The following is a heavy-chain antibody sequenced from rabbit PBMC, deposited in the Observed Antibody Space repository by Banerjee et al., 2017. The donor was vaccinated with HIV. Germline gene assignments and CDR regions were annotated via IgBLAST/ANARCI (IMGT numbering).Heavy chain of an antibody. CDR3: ARSYDDDGYSFNL. CDR2: INTISGDT. CDR1: GFSFSNGYV. Sequence: QEQLEESGGDLVKPEGSLTLTCTASGFSFSNGYVMCWVRQAPGKGLEWIACINTISGDTVYATWAKGRFTISKASWTTVTLQMTSLTAADTASYFCARSYDDDGYSFNLWGPGTLVTVS. V-gene: IGHV1S45*01. D-gene: IGHD2-1*01. J-gene: IGHJ4*01.